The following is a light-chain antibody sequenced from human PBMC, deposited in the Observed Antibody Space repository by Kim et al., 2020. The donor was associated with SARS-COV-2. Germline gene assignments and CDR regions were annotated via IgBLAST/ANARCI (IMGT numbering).Light chain of an antibody. CDR1: QSVSSSY. CDR3: QQYGSSPPT. CDR2: GAS. V-gene: IGKV3-20*01. J-gene: IGKJ1*01. Sequence: EIVLTQSPGTLSLSPGERATLSYRASQSVSSSYLAWYQHKPGQAPRLLMYGASTRATGIPDRFSGSGSGTDFTLTISRLEPEDFAVYYCQQYGSSPPTFGHGTKVEIK.